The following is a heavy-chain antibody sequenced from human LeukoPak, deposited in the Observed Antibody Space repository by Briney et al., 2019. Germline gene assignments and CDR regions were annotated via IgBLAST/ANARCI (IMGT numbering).Heavy chain of an antibody. CDR2: ISAYNGNT. V-gene: IGHV1-18*01. CDR1: GYTFTSYG. D-gene: IGHD2-15*01. Sequence: ASVKVSCKASGYTFTSYGISWVRQAPGQGLEWMGWISAYNGNTNYAQKLQGRVTMTTDTSTSTAYMELRSLRSDDTAVYYCARESITPRYCSGGSYYGGLYYFDYWGQGTLVTVSS. J-gene: IGHJ4*02. CDR3: ARESITPRYCSGGSYYGGLYYFDY.